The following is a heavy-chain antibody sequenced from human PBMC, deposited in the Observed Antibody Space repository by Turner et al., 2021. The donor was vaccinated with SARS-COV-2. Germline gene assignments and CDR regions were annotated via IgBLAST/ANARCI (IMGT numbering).Heavy chain of an antibody. V-gene: IGHV3-66*01. CDR2: IYSGGST. CDR1: GITVSSNY. J-gene: IGHJ6*02. CDR3: ARDLYYYGMDV. Sequence: EVQLVESGGGLVQPGGSLRHSCAASGITVSSNYMSWVRQAPGKGLEWVSVIYSGGSTYYADSVKGRFTISRDNSKNTLYLQMNSLRAEDTAVYYCARDLYYYGMDVWGQGTTVTVSS.